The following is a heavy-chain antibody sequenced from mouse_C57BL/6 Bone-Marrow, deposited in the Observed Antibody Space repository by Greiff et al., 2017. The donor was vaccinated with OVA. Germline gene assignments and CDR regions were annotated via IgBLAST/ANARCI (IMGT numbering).Heavy chain of an antibody. CDR3: AIEGGSLAVVPLAD. V-gene: IGHV1-69*01. CDR1: GYTFTSYW. Sequence: QVQLQQPGAELVMPGASVKLSCKASGYTFTSYWMHWVKQRPGQGLEWIGEIDPSDSYTNYNQKFKGKSTLTVDKSSSTAYKQLSSLTSEDSAVYYCAIEGGSLAVVPLADWGQGTLVTVSA. J-gene: IGHJ3*01. CDR2: IDPSDSYT. D-gene: IGHD1-1*01.